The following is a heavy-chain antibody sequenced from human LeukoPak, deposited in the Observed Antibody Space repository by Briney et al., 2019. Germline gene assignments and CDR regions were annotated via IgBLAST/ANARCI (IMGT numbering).Heavy chain of an antibody. J-gene: IGHJ3*02. D-gene: IGHD4-11*01. CDR1: GGSISSYY. CDR2: IYTSGST. Sequence: KSSETLPLTCTVSGGSISSYYWSWIRQPAGKGLEWIGRIYTSGSTNYNPALKSRVTMSVDTSKNQFSLKLSSVTAPDTAVYYCARAWAGLQYGAFDIWGQGTMVTDSS. V-gene: IGHV4-4*07. CDR3: ARAWAGLQYGAFDI.